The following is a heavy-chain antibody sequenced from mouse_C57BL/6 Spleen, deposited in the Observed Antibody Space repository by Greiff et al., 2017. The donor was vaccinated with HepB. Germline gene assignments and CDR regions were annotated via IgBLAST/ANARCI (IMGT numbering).Heavy chain of an antibody. J-gene: IGHJ4*01. V-gene: IGHV2-2*01. D-gene: IGHD2-3*01. CDR1: GFSLPSYG. CDR3: ARKGGYYPRAMDY. Sequence: VKLQESGPGLVQPSQSLSITCTVSGFSLPSYGVHWVRQSPGKGLEWLGVIWSGGSTDYNAAFISRLSISKDNSKSQVFFKMNSLQADDTAIYYCARKGGYYPRAMDYWGQGTSVTVSS. CDR2: IWSGGST.